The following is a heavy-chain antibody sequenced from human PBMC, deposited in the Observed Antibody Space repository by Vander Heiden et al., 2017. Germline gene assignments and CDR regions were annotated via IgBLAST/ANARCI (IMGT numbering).Heavy chain of an antibody. D-gene: IGHD1-26*01. CDR3: ARGGSHTHTDGFSF. CDR1: GFTFRSYG. J-gene: IGHJ3*01. V-gene: IGHV3-33*01. CDR2: IWYDESKT. Sequence: QLVESGGGVVQPGTSLRLSCAASGFTFRSYGMHWVRQAPGKGREWVAVIWYDESKTYYEDSVKGRFTISRDNFKDTLYLEMNSLRAEDSAVYWCARGGSHTHTDGFSFWGQGTMVSVS.